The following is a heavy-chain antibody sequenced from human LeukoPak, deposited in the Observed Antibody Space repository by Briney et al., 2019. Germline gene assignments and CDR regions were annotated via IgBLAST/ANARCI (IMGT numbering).Heavy chain of an antibody. CDR3: AGGDCSTTSCYAFDF. V-gene: IGHV4-61*02. Sequence: PSQTLSLTCTVSGGSIGSGSSYWNWIRQPAGKGLEWIGRVYTSGSPNYNPSLKSRVTISIDTSKNQFSLNLISVTAADTAVYYCAGGDCSTTSCYAFDFWGRGTLVTVSS. CDR1: GGSIGSGSSY. CDR2: VYTSGSP. J-gene: IGHJ4*02. D-gene: IGHD2-2*01.